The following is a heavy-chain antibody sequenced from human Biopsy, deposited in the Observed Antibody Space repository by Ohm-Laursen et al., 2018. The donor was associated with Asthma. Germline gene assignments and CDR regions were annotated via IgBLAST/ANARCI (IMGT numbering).Heavy chain of an antibody. D-gene: IGHD2-15*01. Sequence: ASVKVSCKSLGGTFKTYVIGWVGQAPGQRVGGMGGINSVFGTTTYPQKFQDRVKITANDSTSTDCMELSSVRSEETSGHYCARKAGSCISRTCYSLDFWGQGTLVTVSS. J-gene: IGHJ4*02. V-gene: IGHV1-69*13. CDR2: INSVFGTT. CDR1: GGTFKTYV. CDR3: ARKAGSCISRTCYSLDF.